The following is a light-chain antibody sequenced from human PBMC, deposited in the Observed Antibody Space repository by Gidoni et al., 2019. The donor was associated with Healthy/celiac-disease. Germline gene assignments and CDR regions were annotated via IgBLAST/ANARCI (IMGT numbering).Light chain of an antibody. CDR2: WAS. J-gene: IGKJ1*01. CDR3: QQYYSTPQT. V-gene: IGKV4-1*01. CDR1: QRVLYIPTNKNY. Sequence: DLVMTQSPDSLAVSLGERATINCTSRQRVLYIPTNKNYLAWYQQKPGQPPNLLILWASTRESGVPDRFSGSGSGTDFTLTISSLQAEDVSVYYCQQYYSTPQTFGQGTKVEIK.